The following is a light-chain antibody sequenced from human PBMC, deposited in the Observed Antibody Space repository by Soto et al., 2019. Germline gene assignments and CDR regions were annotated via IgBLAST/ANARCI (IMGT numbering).Light chain of an antibody. CDR2: EVS. CDR3: SSYTNSNTRV. J-gene: IGLJ1*01. Sequence: QSALAQPASVSGSPGQSITISCTGTNSDVGDYNYVSWYQQHPGKAPKLIIYEVSNRPSGISDRFSASKSGNTASLTISGLQAGDEADYYCSSYTNSNTRVFGTGTKVTVL. V-gene: IGLV2-14*01. CDR1: NSDVGDYNY.